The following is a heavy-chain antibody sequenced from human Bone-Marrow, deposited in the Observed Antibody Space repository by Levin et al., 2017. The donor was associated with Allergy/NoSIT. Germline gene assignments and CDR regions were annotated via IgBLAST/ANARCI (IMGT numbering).Heavy chain of an antibody. CDR1: GFTFSSYE. D-gene: IGHD3-3*01. J-gene: IGHJ4*02. CDR2: ISRSGNTI. V-gene: IGHV3-48*03. CDR3: ARDQAGVLNPSLFDY. Sequence: GESLKISCAASGFTFSSYEMNWVRQAPGKGLEWVSYISRSGNTIYYADSVKGRFTISRDNGKNSLYLQMNSLRAEDTAVYYCARDQAGVLNPSLFDYWGQGTLVTVSS.